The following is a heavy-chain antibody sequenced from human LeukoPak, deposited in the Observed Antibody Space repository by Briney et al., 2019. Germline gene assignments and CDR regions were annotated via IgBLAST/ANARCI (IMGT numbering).Heavy chain of an antibody. CDR1: GFTFSSYE. D-gene: IGHD4-11*01. CDR3: AKDAQRGFDYSNSLDK. J-gene: IGHJ4*02. Sequence: PGGSLRLSCAASGFTFSSYEMNWVRQAPGKGLEWVSYISSSGSTIYYADSVKGRFTISRDNAKNSLYLQMNSLRAEDTAVYYCAKDAQRGFDYSNSLDKWGQGTLVTVSS. V-gene: IGHV3-48*03. CDR2: ISSSGSTI.